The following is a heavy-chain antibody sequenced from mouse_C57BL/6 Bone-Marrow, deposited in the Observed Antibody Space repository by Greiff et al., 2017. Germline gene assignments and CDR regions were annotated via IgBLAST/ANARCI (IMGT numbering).Heavy chain of an antibody. V-gene: IGHV1-53*01. J-gene: IGHJ2*01. D-gene: IGHD1-1*01. CDR2: ITPSNGGT. Sequence: VQLQQPGTELVKPGASVKLSCKASGYTFTSYWMHWVKQRPGQGLELIGNITPSNGGTNYNEQFKSKATLTVDKSSRTAYMQRSSLTSEDSAVYYCARGRWIYYYGSSPFDYWGQGTTRTVSS. CDR3: ARGRWIYYYGSSPFDY. CDR1: GYTFTSYW.